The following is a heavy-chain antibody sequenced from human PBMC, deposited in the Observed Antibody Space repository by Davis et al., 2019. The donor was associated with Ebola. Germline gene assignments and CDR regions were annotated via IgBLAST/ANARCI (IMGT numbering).Heavy chain of an antibody. CDR2: INTNTKNP. J-gene: IGHJ4*02. CDR1: GYTFTSYA. CDR3: AREGGGSDY. V-gene: IGHV7-4-1*02. Sequence: ASVKVSCKASGYTFTSYAMSWVRQAPGQGLEWMGWINTNTKNPTYAQAFTGRFVFSLDTSVNTAYLQISNLKAEDTAVYYCAREGGGSDYWGQGTLVTVSS. D-gene: IGHD3-16*01.